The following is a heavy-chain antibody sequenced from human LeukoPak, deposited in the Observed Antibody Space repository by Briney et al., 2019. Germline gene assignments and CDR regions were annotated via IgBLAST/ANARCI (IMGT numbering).Heavy chain of an antibody. CDR1: GFTFSSYT. Sequence: PGGSLRLSCAASGFTFSSYTMSWVPQAPGKRLEWVSGIRGGGDGTYYADSVKGRFTISRDNSKNKLYLQMNSLRADDTALYYCAKEDINWNYVRYFDYWGQGTLVTVSS. V-gene: IGHV3-23*01. D-gene: IGHD1-7*01. CDR3: AKEDINWNYVRYFDY. CDR2: IRGGGDGT. J-gene: IGHJ4*02.